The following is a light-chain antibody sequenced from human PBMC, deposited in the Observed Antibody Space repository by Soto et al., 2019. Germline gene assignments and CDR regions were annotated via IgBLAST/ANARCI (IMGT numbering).Light chain of an antibody. Sequence: LPLPGRLGQAASITLGSRHSLVYSDGNTYLNWFQQRPGQSPRRLIYKVSNRDSGVPDRFSGSGSGTDFTLKISRLEAEDVGVYYCMQGTHWPATFGQGTKVDIK. J-gene: IGKJ1*01. CDR1: HSLVYSDGNTY. V-gene: IGKV2-30*01. CDR3: MQGTHWPAT. CDR2: KVS.